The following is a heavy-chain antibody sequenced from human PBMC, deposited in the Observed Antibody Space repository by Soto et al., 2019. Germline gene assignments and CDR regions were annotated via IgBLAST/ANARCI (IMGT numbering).Heavy chain of an antibody. J-gene: IGHJ6*03. CDR2: ISGYNGNT. D-gene: IGHD4-4*01. CDR3: EKADSNYAGRFYYYYMDV. Sequence: QVQLVQSGTEVKKPGASVKVSCKASGYTFRSYGISWVRQSPGQGVEWMGWISGYNGNTHYSQKFEGKVTMTTDTSTSTAYMELRNLRSDDTAVYYCEKADSNYAGRFYYYYMDVWGTGTMVTVSS. CDR1: GYTFRSYG. V-gene: IGHV1-18*01.